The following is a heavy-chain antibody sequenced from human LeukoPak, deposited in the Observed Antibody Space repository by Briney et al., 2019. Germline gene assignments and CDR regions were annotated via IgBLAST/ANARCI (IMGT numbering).Heavy chain of an antibody. V-gene: IGHV1-46*01. CDR3: ARALFIARPEDY. CDR2: INPSGGTT. D-gene: IGHD2-21*01. CDR1: GFTLSNHE. J-gene: IGHJ4*02. Sequence: GGSLRPSCAASGFTLSNHEMSWVRQAPGQGLEWMGIINPSGGTTNYAQMFQGRVTMTRDTSTSTVYMELSSLRAEDTAMYYCARALFIARPEDYWGQRTLVTVSS.